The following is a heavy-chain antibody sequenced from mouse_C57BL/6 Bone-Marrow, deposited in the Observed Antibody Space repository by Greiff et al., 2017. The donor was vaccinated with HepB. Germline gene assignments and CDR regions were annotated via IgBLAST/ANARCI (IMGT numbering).Heavy chain of an antibody. V-gene: IGHV7-3*01. CDR3: ASSPYDYFYFDY. CDR2: IRNKANGYTT. Sequence: DVMLVESGGGLVQPGGSLSLSCAASGFTFTDYYMSWVRQPPGKALEWLGFIRNKANGYTTEYSASVKGRFTISRDNSQSILYLQMNALRAEDSATYYCASSPYDYFYFDYWGQGTTLTVSS. CDR1: GFTFTDYY. J-gene: IGHJ2*01. D-gene: IGHD2-4*01.